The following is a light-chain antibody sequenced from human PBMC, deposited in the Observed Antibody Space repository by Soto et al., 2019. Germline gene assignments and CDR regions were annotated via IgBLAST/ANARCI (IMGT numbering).Light chain of an antibody. CDR1: SGDVGSYNL. Sequence: QSVLTQPASVSGSPGQSITISCTGTSGDVGSYNLVSWYQQHPGKAPKLMIYESSKRPSGVSNRFSGSKSGNTASLTISGLQAEDEADYYCCSYAGSSTYVFGTGTRSPS. CDR2: ESS. J-gene: IGLJ1*01. CDR3: CSYAGSSTYV. V-gene: IGLV2-23*01.